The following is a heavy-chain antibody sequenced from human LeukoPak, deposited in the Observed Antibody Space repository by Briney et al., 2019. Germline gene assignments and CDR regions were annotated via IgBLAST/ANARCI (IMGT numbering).Heavy chain of an antibody. CDR1: GASISSYY. CDR3: AREREDIKLMLYAYYFDY. Sequence: SETLSLTCTVSGASISSYYWSWIRQPAGKGLEWIGRIYTSGSTNYNPPLKSRVTMSVGTSKNQFSLKLSSVTAADTAVYYCAREREDIKLMLYAYYFDYWGQGTLVTVSS. CDR2: IYTSGST. V-gene: IGHV4-4*07. J-gene: IGHJ4*02. D-gene: IGHD2-8*01.